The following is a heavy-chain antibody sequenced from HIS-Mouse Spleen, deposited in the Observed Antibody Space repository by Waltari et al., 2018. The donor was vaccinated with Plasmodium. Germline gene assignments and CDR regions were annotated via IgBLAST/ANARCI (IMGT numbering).Heavy chain of an antibody. CDR1: GGSISSYY. D-gene: IGHD1-26*01. CDR3: ARRDGVGATRDAFDI. V-gene: IGHV4-4*07. J-gene: IGHJ3*02. Sequence: QVQLQESGPGLVKPSETMSLTCTVSGGSISSYYWSWIRQPAGKGLEWIGRIYTSGSTNYNPSLKSRVTMSVDTSKNQFSLKLSSVTAADTAVYYCARRDGVGATRDAFDIWGQGTMVTVSS. CDR2: IYTSGST.